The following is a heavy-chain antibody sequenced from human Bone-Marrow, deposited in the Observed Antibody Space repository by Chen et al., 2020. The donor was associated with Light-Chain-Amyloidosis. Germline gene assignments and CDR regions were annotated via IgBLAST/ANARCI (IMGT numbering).Heavy chain of an antibody. V-gene: IGHV4-34*01. CDR2: ITQSGRT. D-gene: IGHD6-19*01. CDR1: GGSLSDCC. CDR3: ARDLEAVTSYNYYYYMDV. J-gene: IGHJ6*03. Sequence: QVQLQQWGAGLLKPSETLSLTCAVDGGSLSDCCWSWIRQPPVKGLEWIGIITQSGRTNYSPSLKSRVTISADKSKNHFSLRLGSVTAADTAVYFCARDLEAVTSYNYYYYMDVWGKGTTVTVSS.